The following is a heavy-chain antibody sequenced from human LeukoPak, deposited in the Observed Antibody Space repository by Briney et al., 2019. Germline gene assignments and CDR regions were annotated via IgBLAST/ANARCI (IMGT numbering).Heavy chain of an antibody. D-gene: IGHD3-9*01. CDR3: VSHSDTLTSYSLDY. V-gene: IGHV3-53*01. J-gene: IGHJ4*02. CDR1: GFTVSSNY. Sequence: GGSLRLSCAASGFTVSSNYMSWVRQAPGKGLEWVSIIYSDGRTYYADSVKGRFTISRDNSKNTMSLQMNSLRAEDAAVYYCVSHSDTLTSYSLDYWGQGTLVTVSS. CDR2: IYSDGRT.